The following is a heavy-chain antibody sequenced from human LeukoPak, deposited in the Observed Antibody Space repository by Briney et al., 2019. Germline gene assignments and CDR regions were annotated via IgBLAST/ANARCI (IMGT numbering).Heavy chain of an antibody. CDR1: GYTFTSYG. Sequence: ASVKVSCKASGYTFTSYGISWVRQAPGQGLEWMGWISAYNGNTNYAQKLHGRVTMTTDTSTSTAYMELRSLRSDDTAVYYCARDLKRLLTAMVKYFDYWGQGTLVTVSS. CDR2: ISAYNGNT. J-gene: IGHJ4*02. V-gene: IGHV1-18*01. D-gene: IGHD5-18*01. CDR3: ARDLKRLLTAMVKYFDY.